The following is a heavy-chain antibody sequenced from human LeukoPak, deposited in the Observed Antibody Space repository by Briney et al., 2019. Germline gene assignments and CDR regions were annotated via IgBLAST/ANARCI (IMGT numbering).Heavy chain of an antibody. CDR3: VATKATESYYYNMDV. J-gene: IGHJ6*03. Sequence: GGSLRLSCAASTFSFTSYAMNWVRQAPGMGLEWVSIIAHSGGTTHYADSVKGRFTISRDNSKNTLYLQMNSLRAGDTAVYYCVATKATESYYYNMDVWGKGTTVTVPS. CDR1: TFSFTSYA. CDR2: IAHSGGTT. D-gene: IGHD1-14*01. V-gene: IGHV3-23*01.